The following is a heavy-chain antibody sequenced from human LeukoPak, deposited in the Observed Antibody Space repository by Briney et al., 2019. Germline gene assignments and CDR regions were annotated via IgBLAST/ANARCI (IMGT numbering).Heavy chain of an antibody. CDR3: ARGRRITMIVVVTGFDY. CDR1: GGSFSGYY. J-gene: IGHJ4*02. CDR2: INHSGST. V-gene: IGHV4-34*01. Sequence: SETLSLTCAVYGGSFSGYYWSWIRQPPGKGLEWIGEINHSGSTNYNPSLKSRVTISVDTSKNQFSLKLSSVTAADTAVYYCARGRRITMIVVVTGFDYWGQGTLVTVSS. D-gene: IGHD3-22*01.